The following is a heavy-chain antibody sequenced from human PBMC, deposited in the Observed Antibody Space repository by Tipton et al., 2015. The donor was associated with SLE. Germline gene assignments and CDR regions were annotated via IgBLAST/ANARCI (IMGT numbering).Heavy chain of an antibody. J-gene: IGHJ4*02. CDR2: FYHGGNT. Sequence: TLSLTCRVSGYSITSGYYWGWIRQPPGKGLEWIGSFYHGGNTHYSSSLKSRVTISVDTSENQFSLKLSSVTAADTAVYYCVRLELPATKADYWGPGTLVTVSS. CDR1: GYSITSGYY. CDR3: VRLELPATKADY. V-gene: IGHV4-38-2*01. D-gene: IGHD5-24*01.